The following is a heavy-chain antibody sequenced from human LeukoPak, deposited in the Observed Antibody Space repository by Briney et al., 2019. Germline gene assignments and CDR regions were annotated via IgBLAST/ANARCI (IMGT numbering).Heavy chain of an antibody. CDR3: ARIDIVATKPPIDY. J-gene: IGHJ4*02. CDR1: GYTFTGYY. CDR2: ISAYNGNT. D-gene: IGHD5-12*01. V-gene: IGHV1-18*04. Sequence: GASMKVSCKASGYTFTGYYMHWVRQAPGQGLEWMGWISAYNGNTNYAQKLQGRVTMTTDTSTSTAYMELRSLRSDDTAVYYCARIDIVATKPPIDYWGQGTLVTVSS.